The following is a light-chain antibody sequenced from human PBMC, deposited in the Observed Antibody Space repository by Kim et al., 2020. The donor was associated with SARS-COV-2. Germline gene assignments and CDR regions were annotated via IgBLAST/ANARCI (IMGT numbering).Light chain of an antibody. CDR1: QSMSTW. CDR3: QQYDSYSLS. CDR2: DAS. Sequence: ASVGDRVTITCRASQSMSTWLAWYQQKPGKAPRLLIFDASSLESGVPSRFSGSGSGTEFTLTISSLQPDDFATYYCQQYDSYSLSFGGGTKVEIK. V-gene: IGKV1-5*01. J-gene: IGKJ4*01.